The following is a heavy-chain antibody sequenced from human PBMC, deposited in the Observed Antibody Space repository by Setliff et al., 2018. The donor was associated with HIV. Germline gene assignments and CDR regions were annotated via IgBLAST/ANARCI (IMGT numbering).Heavy chain of an antibody. CDR2: ISYDGSNK. V-gene: IGHV3-30*04. J-gene: IGHJ3*02. D-gene: IGHD3-22*01. CDR1: GFTFSSYA. Sequence: PGGSLRLSCAASGFTFSSYAMHWVRQAPGKGLEWVAVISYDGSNKYYADSVKGRLTISRDNSKNTLYLQMNSLRAEDTAVYCCARSKGHLYYDDDTGYVLRAFDIWGQGTMVTVPS. CDR3: ARSKGHLYYDDDTGYVLRAFDI.